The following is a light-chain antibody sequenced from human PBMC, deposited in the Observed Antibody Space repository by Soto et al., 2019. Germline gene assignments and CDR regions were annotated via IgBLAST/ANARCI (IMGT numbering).Light chain of an antibody. CDR2: GNS. CDR1: SSNIGAGYD. CDR3: QSYDSSLSGWV. V-gene: IGLV1-40*01. Sequence: QSVLTQPPSVSGAPGQRVTISCTGSSSNIGAGYDVHGYQQLPGTAPKLLIYGNSNRPSGVPDRFSGSKSGTSAPLAITGLQAEDEADYDCQSYDSSLSGWVFGGGTKLTVL. J-gene: IGLJ3*02.